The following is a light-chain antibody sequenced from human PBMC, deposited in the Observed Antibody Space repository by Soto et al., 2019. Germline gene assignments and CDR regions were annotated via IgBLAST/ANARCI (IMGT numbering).Light chain of an antibody. V-gene: IGKV1-5*01. Sequence: DIQMTQSPSTLSASVGDRVTITCRASQSISSWLAWYQQKPGKAPKLLIYDASSLGSGVPSRFSGSGSGTEFTLTISSLQPDDFATYYCQQYNSYRSFGGGTKVEIK. CDR3: QQYNSYRS. J-gene: IGKJ4*01. CDR2: DAS. CDR1: QSISSW.